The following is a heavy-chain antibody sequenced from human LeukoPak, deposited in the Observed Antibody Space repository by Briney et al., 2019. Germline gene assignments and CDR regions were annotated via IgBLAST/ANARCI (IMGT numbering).Heavy chain of an antibody. CDR2: IGTASGT. Sequence: GGSLRLSCVASGFSFSSYDMHWVRQVTGKGLEWVSAIGTASGTYYADSVKGRFTISRENAKNSLYLQMNSLTAGDTAVYYCARGGGYHDFDYWGQGTLVTVSS. CDR3: ARGGGYHDFDY. V-gene: IGHV3-13*01. J-gene: IGHJ4*02. CDR1: GFSFSSYD. D-gene: IGHD2-15*01.